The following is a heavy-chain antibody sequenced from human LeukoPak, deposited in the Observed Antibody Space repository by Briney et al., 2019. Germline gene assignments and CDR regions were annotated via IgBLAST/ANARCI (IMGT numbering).Heavy chain of an antibody. CDR3: ARGRSGSYYGLDY. V-gene: IGHV3-53*01. CDR2: IYSGGST. J-gene: IGHJ4*02. D-gene: IGHD1-26*01. Sequence: PGRSLRLSCAASGFTVSSNYMSWVRQAPGKGLEWVSVIYSGGSTYYADSVKGRFTISRDNSKNTLYLQMNSLRAEDTAVYYCARGRSGSYYGLDYWGQGTLVTVSS. CDR1: GFTVSSNY.